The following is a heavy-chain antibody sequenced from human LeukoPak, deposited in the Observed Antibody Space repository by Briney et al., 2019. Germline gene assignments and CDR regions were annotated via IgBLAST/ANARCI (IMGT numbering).Heavy chain of an antibody. V-gene: IGHV3-23*01. J-gene: IGHJ4*02. Sequence: GGTLRLSCAASGFTFSTYGMSWVRQAPGKGLEWVSAISGSGGSTYYADSVKGRFTISRDNAKNSLYLQMNSLRAEDTAVYYCARDAVTTPFDYWGQGTLVTVSS. CDR2: ISGSGGST. CDR3: ARDAVTTPFDY. CDR1: GFTFSTYG. D-gene: IGHD4-17*01.